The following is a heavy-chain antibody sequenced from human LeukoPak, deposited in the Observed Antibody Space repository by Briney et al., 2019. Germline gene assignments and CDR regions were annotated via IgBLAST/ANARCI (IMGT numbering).Heavy chain of an antibody. CDR2: IYTSGST. CDR3: ARGGDYYDSSGFRGAFDI. J-gene: IGHJ3*02. D-gene: IGHD3-22*01. V-gene: IGHV4-61*02. CDR1: GGSISSGSYY. Sequence: SETLSLTCTVSGGSISSGSYYWSWIRQPAGKGLEWIGRIYTSGSTNYNPSLKSRVTISVDTSKNQFSLKLSSVTAADTAVYYCARGGDYYDSSGFRGAFDIWGQGTMVTVSS.